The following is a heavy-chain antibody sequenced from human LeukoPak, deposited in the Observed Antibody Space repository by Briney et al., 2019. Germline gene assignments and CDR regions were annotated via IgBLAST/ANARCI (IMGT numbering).Heavy chain of an antibody. CDR2: ISAYNGNT. Sequence: GASVKVSCKASGYTFTSYGISWVRQAPGQGLEWMGWISAYNGNTNYAQKLQGRVTMTTDTSTSTAYMELRSLRSDDTAVYYCVRAGSGWYLGYFDYWGQGTLVTVSS. J-gene: IGHJ4*02. CDR3: VRAGSGWYLGYFDY. CDR1: GYTFTSYG. V-gene: IGHV1-18*01. D-gene: IGHD6-19*01.